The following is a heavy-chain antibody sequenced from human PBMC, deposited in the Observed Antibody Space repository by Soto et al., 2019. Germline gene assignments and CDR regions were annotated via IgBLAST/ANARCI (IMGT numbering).Heavy chain of an antibody. CDR3: AREPAYSSSHCTRETYGMDV. J-gene: IGHJ6*02. CDR1: GFTFSSYS. D-gene: IGHD6-13*01. V-gene: IGHV3-21*01. CDR2: ISSSSSYI. Sequence: PGGSLRLSCAASGFTFSSYSMNWVRQAPGKGLEWVSSISSSSSYIYYADSLKGRFTISRDNAKNSLYLQMNGLRAEDTAVYYCAREPAYSSSHCTRETYGMDVWGQGTTVTVSS.